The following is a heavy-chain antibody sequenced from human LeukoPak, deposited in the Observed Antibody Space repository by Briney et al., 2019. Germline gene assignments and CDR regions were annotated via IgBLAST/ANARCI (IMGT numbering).Heavy chain of an antibody. CDR1: GFTFSSYA. D-gene: IGHD3-22*01. J-gene: IGHJ4*02. CDR2: ISGSGGST. CDR3: AKDSFYYGRDSHFDY. Sequence: PGGSLRLSCAAFGFTFSSYAMSWVRQAPGKGLEWVSAISGSGGSTYYADSVKGRFTISRDNSKNTLYLQMNSLRAEDTAVYYCAKDSFYYGRDSHFDYWGQGTLVTVSS. V-gene: IGHV3-23*01.